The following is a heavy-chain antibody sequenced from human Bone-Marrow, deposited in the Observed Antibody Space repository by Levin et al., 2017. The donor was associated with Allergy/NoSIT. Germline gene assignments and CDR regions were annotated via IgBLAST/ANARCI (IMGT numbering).Heavy chain of an antibody. Sequence: LSLTCAASGFTVSNNYMRWVRQAPGKGLEWVSLIYSGGSTYYADSVKGRFTISRDKSKNTLYLQMNSLGTEDTAVYYCTRDASPIAVAGGDIWGQGTMVTVST. V-gene: IGHV3-53*01. J-gene: IGHJ3*02. CDR1: GFTVSNNY. D-gene: IGHD6-19*01. CDR2: IYSGGST. CDR3: TRDASPIAVAGGDI.